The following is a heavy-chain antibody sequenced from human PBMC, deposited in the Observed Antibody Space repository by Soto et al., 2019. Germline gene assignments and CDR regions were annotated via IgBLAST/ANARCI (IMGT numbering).Heavy chain of an antibody. J-gene: IGHJ4*02. D-gene: IGHD6-13*01. CDR3: ARDQGNSSSWPIDF. CDR2: INPKTGGT. CDR1: RYIFTDYY. Sequence: ASVKVSCKTSRYIFTDYYIHWVRQAPGQGLEWMGYINPKTGGTTYAQKFQGWVTMTRDTSVSTAYIDLSSLKFNDTAVYYCARDQGNSSSWPIDFWGQGTVVTVSS. V-gene: IGHV1-2*04.